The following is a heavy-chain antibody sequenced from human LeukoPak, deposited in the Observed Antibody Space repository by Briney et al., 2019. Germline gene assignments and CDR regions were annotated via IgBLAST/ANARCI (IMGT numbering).Heavy chain of an antibody. D-gene: IGHD6-25*01. CDR2: INHSGST. Sequence: PSETLSLTCTVSGGSISSHYWSWIRQPPGKGLEWIGEINHSGSTNYNPSLKSRVTISVDTSKNQFSLKLSSVTAADTAVYYCARAKGRLHGHWGQGTLVTVSS. CDR3: ARAKGRLHGH. V-gene: IGHV4-34*01. J-gene: IGHJ4*02. CDR1: GGSISSHY.